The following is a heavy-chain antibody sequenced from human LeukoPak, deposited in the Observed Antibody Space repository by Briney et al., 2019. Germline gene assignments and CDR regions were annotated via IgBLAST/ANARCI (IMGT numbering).Heavy chain of an antibody. CDR1: GFTFSSYS. CDR2: ISSSSSYI. Sequence: TGGSLRLSCAASGFTFSSYSMNGVRQAPGKGLEWVSSISSSSSYIYYADSVKGRFTISRHNAKHSLYLQMNRLRAHDTPVYYCARERPHPRIAAADTCYFDYWGQGTLVTVSS. V-gene: IGHV3-21*01. J-gene: IGHJ4*02. CDR3: ARERPHPRIAAADTCYFDY. D-gene: IGHD6-13*01.